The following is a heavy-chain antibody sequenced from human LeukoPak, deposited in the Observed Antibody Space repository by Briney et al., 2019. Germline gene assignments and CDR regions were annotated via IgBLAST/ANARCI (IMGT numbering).Heavy chain of an antibody. CDR3: AKDLIAVAGTFYDY. V-gene: IGHV3-23*01. Sequence: GGSLRLSCIVSGFTLSSYEMSRIRQAPGKGLEWVASIEYSGGSAYYADSVKGRFSISRDNSKNTLYLQMNSLRAEDTAVYYCAKDLIAVAGTFYDYWGRGTLVTVSS. CDR1: GFTLSSYE. J-gene: IGHJ4*02. CDR2: IEYSGGSA. D-gene: IGHD6-19*01.